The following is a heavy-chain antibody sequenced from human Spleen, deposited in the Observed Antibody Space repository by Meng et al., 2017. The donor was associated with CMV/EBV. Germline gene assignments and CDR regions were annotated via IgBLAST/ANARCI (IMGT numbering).Heavy chain of an antibody. Sequence: FTFSDYYMSWIRQAPGKGLEWISYTSSSGSTTYYADSVKGRFTISRDNAKNSLYLHIDSLRAQDTAVYYCARDPTLTGAAERYFDLWGRGTLVTVSS. V-gene: IGHV3-11*04. CDR1: FTFSDYY. J-gene: IGHJ2*01. CDR3: ARDPTLTGAAERYFDL. D-gene: IGHD7-27*01. CDR2: TSSSGSTT.